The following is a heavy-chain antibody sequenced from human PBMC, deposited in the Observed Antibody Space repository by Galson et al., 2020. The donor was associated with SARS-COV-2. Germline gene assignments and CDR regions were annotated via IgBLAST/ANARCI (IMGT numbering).Heavy chain of an antibody. D-gene: IGHD6-13*01. V-gene: IGHV1-24*01. CDR3: ATGAAAGTFNWFDP. CDR2: FDPEDGET. Sequence: ASVKVSCKVSGYTLTELSMHWVRQAPGKGLEWMGGFDPEDGETIYAQKFQGRVTMTEDTSTDTAYMELSSLRYEDTAVYYCATGAAAGTFNWFDPWGQGTLVTVSS. CDR1: GYTLTELS. J-gene: IGHJ5*02.